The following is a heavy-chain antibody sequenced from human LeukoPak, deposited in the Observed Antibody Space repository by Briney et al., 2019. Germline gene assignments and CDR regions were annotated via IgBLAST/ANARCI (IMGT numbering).Heavy chain of an antibody. J-gene: IGHJ6*03. CDR3: AKAGLPTTLSYYYYYYMDV. Sequence: GGSLRLSCAASGFTFSSYAMSWVRQAPGKGLEWVSVISGSGGSTYYADSVKGRFTISRDNSKNTLYLQMNSLRAEDTAVYYCAKAGLPTTLSYYYYYYMDVWGKGTTVTVSS. V-gene: IGHV3-23*01. D-gene: IGHD1-1*01. CDR1: GFTFSSYA. CDR2: ISGSGGST.